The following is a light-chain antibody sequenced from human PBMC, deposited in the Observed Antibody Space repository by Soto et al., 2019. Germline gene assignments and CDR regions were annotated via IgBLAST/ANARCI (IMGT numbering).Light chain of an antibody. Sequence: DVQMTQSPSTLSASVGDRVTITCRASQSISSWLAWYQQEPGKAPKLLISEASTLEGGVPSRFSGSGSGTKFALTISSLQPDDFATYYSKHYSSYPWTFGKGTRVDIK. J-gene: IGKJ1*01. CDR2: EAS. CDR1: QSISSW. V-gene: IGKV1-5*03. CDR3: KHYSSYPWT.